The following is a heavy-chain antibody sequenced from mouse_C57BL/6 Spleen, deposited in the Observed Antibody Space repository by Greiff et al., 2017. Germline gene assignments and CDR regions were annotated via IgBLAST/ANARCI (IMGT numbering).Heavy chain of an antibody. J-gene: IGHJ1*03. Sequence: QVHVQQPGAELVRPGSSVKLSCKASGYTFTSYWMHWVKQRPIQGLEWIGNIDPSDSETHYNQKFKDKATLTVDKSSSTAYMQLSSLTSEDSAVYYCASFPYDYDGYWYFDVWGTGTTVTVSS. D-gene: IGHD2-4*01. CDR1: GYTFTSYW. V-gene: IGHV1-52*01. CDR2: IDPSDSET. CDR3: ASFPYDYDGYWYFDV.